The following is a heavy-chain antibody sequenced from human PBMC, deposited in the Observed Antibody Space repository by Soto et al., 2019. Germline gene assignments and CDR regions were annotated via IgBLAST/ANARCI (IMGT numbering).Heavy chain of an antibody. CDR1: GYTFSSYG. J-gene: IGHJ4*02. V-gene: IGHV1-18*01. CDR3: ARESPPADY. Sequence: QVQLVQSGAAVKKPGASVKVSCKASGYTFSSYGISWVRQAPGQGLEWMGWISAYNDNTKYAHNLQGRVTMTTDTSTSTAFMELRSLRSDDTAVYYCARESPPADYWGQGTLVTVSS. CDR2: ISAYNDNT.